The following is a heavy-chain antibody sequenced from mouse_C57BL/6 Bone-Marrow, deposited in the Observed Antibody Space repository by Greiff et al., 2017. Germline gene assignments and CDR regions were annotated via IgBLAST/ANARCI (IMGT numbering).Heavy chain of an antibody. D-gene: IGHD2-1*01. V-gene: IGHV1-77*01. CDR2: IGPGSGST. CDR1: GYTFTDYY. J-gene: IGHJ4*01. CDR3: ARRGYGNPYAMDY. Sequence: QVQLQQSGAELVKPGASVKISCKASGYTFTDYYINWVKQRPGQGLEWIGKIGPGSGSTYYNEKFKGKATLTADKSSSTAYLQLSSLTSEDTAIYYCARRGYGNPYAMDYWGQGTSVTVSS.